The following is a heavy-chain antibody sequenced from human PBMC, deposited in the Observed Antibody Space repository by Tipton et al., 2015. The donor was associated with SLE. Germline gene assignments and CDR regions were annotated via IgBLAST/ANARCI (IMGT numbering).Heavy chain of an antibody. J-gene: IGHJ6*02. CDR1: GGSISSYY. CDR2: IYYSGST. Sequence: LRLSCTVSGGSISSYYWSWIRQPAGKGLEWIGSIYYSGSTYYNPSLKSRVTISVDTSKNQFSLKLSSVTAADTAVYYCASLPFWYYYYGMDVWGQGTTVTVSS. V-gene: IGHV4-4*07. CDR3: ASLPFWYYYYGMDV. D-gene: IGHD3-3*01.